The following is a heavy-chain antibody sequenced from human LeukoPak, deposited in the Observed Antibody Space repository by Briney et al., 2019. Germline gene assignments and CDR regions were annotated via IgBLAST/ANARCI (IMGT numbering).Heavy chain of an antibody. V-gene: IGHV3-23*01. CDR1: GFTFSRYT. CDR2: ISGSGVGT. J-gene: IGHJ3*02. CDR3: AKDQVISGSEASDM. Sequence: GGSLRLSCAASGFTFSRYTINWVPDARGEGLEGGLAISGSGVGTYYADSVKGRFTISRDNSWNTLYLQMSSLRVEDTAVYYCAKDQVISGSEASDMWGQGTMVTVSS. D-gene: IGHD2-21*01.